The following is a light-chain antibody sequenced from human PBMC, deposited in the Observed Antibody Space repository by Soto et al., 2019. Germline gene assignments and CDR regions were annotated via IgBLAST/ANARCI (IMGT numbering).Light chain of an antibody. CDR2: SNN. CDR1: SSNIGSNT. CDR3: AAWDDSLNGLV. V-gene: IGLV1-44*01. Sequence: QSVLTQPPSASGPPGQRVTISCSGSSSNIGSNTVNWYQQFPGTAPKLLIYSNNQRPSGVPDRFSGSKSGTSASLAISGLQSDDEADYYCAAWDDSLNGLVFGGGTKLTVL. J-gene: IGLJ2*01.